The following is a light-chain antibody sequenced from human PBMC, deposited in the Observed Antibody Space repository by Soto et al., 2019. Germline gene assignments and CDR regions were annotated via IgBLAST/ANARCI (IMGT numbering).Light chain of an antibody. J-gene: IGLJ1*01. CDR1: SSNIGAGYD. V-gene: IGLV1-40*01. CDR3: QSYDSSLSGHYV. CDR2: GNS. Sequence: QSVLTQPPSVSGAPGQRVTISCTGSSSNIGAGYDVHWYQQLPGTAPKLLIYGNSNRPSGFPDRFSGSKSGTSASLAITGLQAGDEADYYCQSYDSSLSGHYVFGTGTKLTVL.